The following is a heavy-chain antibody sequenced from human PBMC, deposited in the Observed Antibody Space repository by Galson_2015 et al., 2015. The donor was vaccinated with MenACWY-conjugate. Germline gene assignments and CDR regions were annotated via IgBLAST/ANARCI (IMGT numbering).Heavy chain of an antibody. CDR2: IWSDGSNK. V-gene: IGHV3-33*01. D-gene: IGHD2-2*01. J-gene: IGHJ4*02. CDR1: GFTFSSYG. CDR3: ARDYCSSTSCYFDY. Sequence: SLRLSCAASGFTFSSYGMHWVRQAPGKGLEWVAVIWSDGSNKYSADSVKGRFTISRDNSKNTLYLQMNSLRAEDTSVYYCARDYCSSTSCYFDYWGQGTLATVSS.